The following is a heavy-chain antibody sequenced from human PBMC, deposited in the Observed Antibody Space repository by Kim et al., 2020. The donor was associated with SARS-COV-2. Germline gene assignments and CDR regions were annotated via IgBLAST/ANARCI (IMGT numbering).Heavy chain of an antibody. CDR1: GGSFSDYF. J-gene: IGHJ4*02. V-gene: IGHV4-34*01. D-gene: IGHD5-12*01. Sequence: SETLSLTCAVYGGSFSDYFWPWIRQAPGKGLEWIGEINHTGDTNYSPFLKSRGTISLDPSKKQFSLKMNYMTAADTAIYYCAARPAGYDVSGYYNYHLDYWGQGTLVAVSS. CDR2: INHTGDT. CDR3: AARPAGYDVSGYYNYHLDY.